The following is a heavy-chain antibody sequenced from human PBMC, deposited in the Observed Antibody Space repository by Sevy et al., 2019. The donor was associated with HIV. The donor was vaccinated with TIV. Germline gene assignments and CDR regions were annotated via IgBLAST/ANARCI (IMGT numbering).Heavy chain of an antibody. CDR3: AGGRYDSSGSFDAFDI. CDR2: IFGDGEIT. V-gene: IGHV3-23*01. D-gene: IGHD3-22*01. J-gene: IGHJ3*02. CDR1: GFTFSSYA. Sequence: GGSLRLSCAASGFTFSSYAMNWVRQAPGKGLEWVSSIFGDGEITYYAHSVKGRFTISRDKSKNTLYLQMHSLRAEDTAVYYCAGGRYDSSGSFDAFDIWGQGTMVTVSS.